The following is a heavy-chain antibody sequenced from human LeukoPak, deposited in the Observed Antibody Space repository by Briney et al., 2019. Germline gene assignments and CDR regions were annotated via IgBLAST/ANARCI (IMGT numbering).Heavy chain of an antibody. J-gene: IGHJ5*02. V-gene: IGHV4-39*07. D-gene: IGHD6-19*01. CDR1: GGSISDTSYY. CDR3: ARDAPIFVRSSGWYLRPDSNWSGFDP. Sequence: MSSETLSLTCTVSGGSISDTSYYWGWIRQPPGRGLEWIGNVYYTGNTYYNPSLKSRVTVSVDTSKNQFSLNLSSVTAADTAVYYCARDAPIFVRSSGWYLRPDSNWSGFDPWGQGILVTVSS. CDR2: VYYTGNT.